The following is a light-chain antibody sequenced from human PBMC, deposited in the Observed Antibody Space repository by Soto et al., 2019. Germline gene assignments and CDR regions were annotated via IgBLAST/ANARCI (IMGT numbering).Light chain of an antibody. Sequence: DIQMTQSPSSLSASVGDRVTITCRASQSIGSYVNWYQQKPGKAPKLLIYAASTLQSGVPSRFTGSGYGIDFTLTISSLHPEDFATYYCQQGYIIPRAFGQGTTVEIK. CDR1: QSIGSY. CDR2: AAS. CDR3: QQGYIIPRA. J-gene: IGKJ1*01. V-gene: IGKV1-39*01.